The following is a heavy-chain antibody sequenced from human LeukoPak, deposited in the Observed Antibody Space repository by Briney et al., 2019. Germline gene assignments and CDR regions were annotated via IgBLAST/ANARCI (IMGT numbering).Heavy chain of an antibody. CDR2: IYNSGRT. D-gene: IGHD5-24*01. V-gene: IGHV4-31*03. J-gene: IGHJ4*02. CDR1: GGSISSGGFY. Sequence: SETLSLTCTVSGGSISSGGFYWTWVRQPPGKGLEWIGYIYNSGRTYYNPSLKSRVTISGDTSKNQFSLTLSSVTAADTAVYYCARDRDRYSYSDQWGQGTLVTVSS. CDR3: ARDRDRYSYSDQ.